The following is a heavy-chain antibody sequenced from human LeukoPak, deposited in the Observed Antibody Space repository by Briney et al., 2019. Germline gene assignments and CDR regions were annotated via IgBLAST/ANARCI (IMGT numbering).Heavy chain of an antibody. D-gene: IGHD1-20*01. CDR2: ISYDGSNK. CDR3: ARDITGTDGYFDY. J-gene: IGHJ4*02. CDR1: GFTFSNYA. Sequence: GGSLRLSCAASGFTFSNYAIHWVRQAPGRGLEWVAVISYDGSNKYYADSVKGRFTISRDNSKNALYLQMNSLRAEDTAIYYCARDITGTDGYFDYWGQGTLVTVSS. V-gene: IGHV3-30*04.